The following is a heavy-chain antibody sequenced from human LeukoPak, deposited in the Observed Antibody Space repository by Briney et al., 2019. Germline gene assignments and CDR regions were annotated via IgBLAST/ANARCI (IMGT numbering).Heavy chain of an antibody. J-gene: IGHJ4*02. CDR2: IRFDGSNK. CDR3: AKEGYCSGGTCPIIDY. Sequence: GGSLRLSCAASGFTFSSYGMNWVRQAPGKGLEWVAFIRFDGSNKYYVDSVKGRFTISRDNSKNTLYLQMNSLRVEDTAVYYCAKEGYCSGGTCPIIDYWGQGTLVTVSS. V-gene: IGHV3-30*02. D-gene: IGHD2-15*01. CDR1: GFTFSSYG.